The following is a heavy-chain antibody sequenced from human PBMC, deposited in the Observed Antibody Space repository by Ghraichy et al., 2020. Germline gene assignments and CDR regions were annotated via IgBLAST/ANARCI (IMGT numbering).Heavy chain of an antibody. CDR2: ISGNGGST. CDR1: GFTFSSYA. CDR3: AKGLRPEYYFDY. V-gene: IGHV3-23*01. D-gene: IGHD1-14*01. Sequence: GSLRLSCAASGFTFSSYAMSWVRQAPGKGLEWVSGISGNGGSTYYADSVKGRFTISRDNSKNTLYLQMNSLRAEDTAVYYCAKGLRPEYYFDYWGQGTLVTVSS. J-gene: IGHJ4*02.